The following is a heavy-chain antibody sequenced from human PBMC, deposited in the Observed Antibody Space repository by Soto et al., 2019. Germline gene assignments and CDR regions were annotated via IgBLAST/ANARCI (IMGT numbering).Heavy chain of an antibody. Sequence: EVQLLESGGGLVQPGGSLRLSCAASGFTFSSYAMSWVRQAPGKGLEWFSAISGSGGSTYYADSVKGRFTISRDKCKTTLYLQRNSLRAEDTAVYYCAKGTSRVAAAGTDYWGQGTLVTVSS. CDR3: AKGTSRVAAAGTDY. V-gene: IGHV3-23*01. J-gene: IGHJ4*02. D-gene: IGHD6-13*01. CDR1: GFTFSSYA. CDR2: ISGSGGST.